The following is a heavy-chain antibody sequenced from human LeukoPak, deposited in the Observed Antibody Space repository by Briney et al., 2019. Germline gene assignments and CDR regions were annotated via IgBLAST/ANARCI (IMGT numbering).Heavy chain of an antibody. CDR3: ARGGDFSNP. D-gene: IGHD4-11*01. Sequence: PSETLSLTCAVYGGSLSGNYWTWIRQPPGKGLEWIGEINHSGYTSYNPSLKSRVTISLDRSKNQFSLKQSSVTAADTAVYFCARGGDFSNPWGQGTLVTVSS. V-gene: IGHV4-34*01. CDR2: INHSGYT. J-gene: IGHJ5*02. CDR1: GGSLSGNY.